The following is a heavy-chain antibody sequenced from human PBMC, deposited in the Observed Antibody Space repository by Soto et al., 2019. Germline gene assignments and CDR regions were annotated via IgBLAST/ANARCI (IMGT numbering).Heavy chain of an antibody. V-gene: IGHV3-49*03. CDR1: GFTFGDYA. D-gene: IGHD3-10*01. Sequence: GGSLRLSCTASGFTFGDYAMSWFRQAPGKGLEWLGFIRSKAYGGTTEYAASVKGRFTISRDDSKSIAYLQMNSLKTEDTAVYYCTRVIGGYGSGSYYSHFDYWGQGTLVTVSS. CDR3: TRVIGGYGSGSYYSHFDY. J-gene: IGHJ4*02. CDR2: IRSKAYGGTT.